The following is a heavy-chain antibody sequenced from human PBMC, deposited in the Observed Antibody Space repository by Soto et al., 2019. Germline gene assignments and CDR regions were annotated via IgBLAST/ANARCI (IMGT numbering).Heavy chain of an antibody. CDR2: IWYDGSNK. CDR1: GFTFSSYG. J-gene: IGHJ6*02. CDR3: ARDGRYCSSTSCYTPNFYYYYGMDV. V-gene: IGHV3-33*01. D-gene: IGHD2-2*02. Sequence: SLRLSCAASGFTFSSYGMHWVRQAPGKGLEWVAVIWYDGSNKYYADSVKGRFTISRDNSKNTLYLQMNSLRAEDTAVYYCARDGRYCSSTSCYTPNFYYYYGMDVWGQGTTVTVSS.